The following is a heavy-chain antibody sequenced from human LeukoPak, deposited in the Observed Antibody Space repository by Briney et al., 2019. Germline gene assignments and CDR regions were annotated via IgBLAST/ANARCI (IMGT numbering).Heavy chain of an antibody. J-gene: IGHJ4*02. Sequence: RTGGSLRLSCAASGFTFSSYSMNWVRQAPGKGLEWVSVIYSGSSTYYADSVKGRFTISRDNSENTVYLQMNSLRVEDTALYYCAKDIDWLAFEDWGQGTLVTVSS. CDR3: AKDIDWLAFED. D-gene: IGHD6-19*01. CDR2: IYSGSST. V-gene: IGHV3-53*01. CDR1: GFTFSSYS.